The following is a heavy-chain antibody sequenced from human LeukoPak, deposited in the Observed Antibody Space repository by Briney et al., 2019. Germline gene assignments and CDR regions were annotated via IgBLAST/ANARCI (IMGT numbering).Heavy chain of an antibody. V-gene: IGHV3-7*01. CDR3: ARVIGGAIDH. Sequence: GRSLRLSCAASGFTFSLYSMTWVRQAPGKGLEWVANIAPDGSTQNYVDSLEGRFTISRDNPKNSLYLQMHSLRAEDAAVYYCARVIGGAIDHWGPGTLVTVSS. D-gene: IGHD1-26*01. CDR2: IAPDGSTQ. CDR1: GFTFSLYS. J-gene: IGHJ4*02.